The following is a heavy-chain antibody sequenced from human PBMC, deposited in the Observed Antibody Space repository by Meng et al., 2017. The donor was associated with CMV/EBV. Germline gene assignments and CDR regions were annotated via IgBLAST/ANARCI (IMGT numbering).Heavy chain of an antibody. D-gene: IGHD3-3*01. Sequence: SETLSLTCAVYGGSFSGYYWSWIRQPPGKGLEWIGEINHSGSTNYNPSLKSRVTISVDTSKNQFSLKPSSVTAADTAVYYCARVFPRRSDYYYYYYGMDVWGQGTTVTVSS. V-gene: IGHV4-34*01. CDR1: GGSFSGYY. J-gene: IGHJ6*02. CDR3: ARVFPRRSDYYYYYYGMDV. CDR2: INHSGST.